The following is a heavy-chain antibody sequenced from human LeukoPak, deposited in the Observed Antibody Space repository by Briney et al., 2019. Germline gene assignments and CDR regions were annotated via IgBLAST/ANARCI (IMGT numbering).Heavy chain of an antibody. V-gene: IGHV2-70*04. J-gene: IGHJ4*02. CDR3: ARGDSSSSEGSFGY. CDR1: GFSLSTRGMR. Sequence: SGPTLVNPTQTLTLTCTFSGFSLSTRGMRVSWLRHPPGKAREWLACLVWGDDKFYSSSLKTRLTISTATSKSQLVLTMTNMDPVDTATYYCARGDSSSSEGSFGYWGQGTLVTVSS. D-gene: IGHD6-6*01. CDR2: LVWGDDK.